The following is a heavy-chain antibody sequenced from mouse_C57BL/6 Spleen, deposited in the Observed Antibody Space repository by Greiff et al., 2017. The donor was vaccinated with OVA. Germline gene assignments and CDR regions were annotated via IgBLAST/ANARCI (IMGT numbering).Heavy chain of an antibody. V-gene: IGHV1-76*01. D-gene: IGHD1-3*01. CDR2: IYPGSGNT. CDR1: GYTFTDYY. J-gene: IGHJ2*01. CDR3: ARSREGLNFDY. Sequence: VQLQQSGAELVRPGASVKLSCKASGYTFTDYYINWVKQRPGQGLEWIARIYPGSGNTYYNEKFKGKATLTAEKSSSTAYMQRSSLTSEDSAVYFCARSREGLNFDYWGQGTTLTVSS.